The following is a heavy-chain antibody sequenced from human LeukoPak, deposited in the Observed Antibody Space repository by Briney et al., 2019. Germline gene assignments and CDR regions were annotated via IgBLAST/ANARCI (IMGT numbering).Heavy chain of an antibody. Sequence: GESLKISCKGSGYSFTSYWIAWVRQMPGKGLEWMGIISPGDSDTRYSPSFQGQVTISADKSITTAYLQWSSLKASDTAMYYCAKGQSPRFLEWLTAFDYWGQGTLVTVSS. D-gene: IGHD3-3*01. CDR2: ISPGDSDT. CDR1: GYSFTSYW. J-gene: IGHJ4*02. V-gene: IGHV5-51*01. CDR3: AKGQSPRFLEWLTAFDY.